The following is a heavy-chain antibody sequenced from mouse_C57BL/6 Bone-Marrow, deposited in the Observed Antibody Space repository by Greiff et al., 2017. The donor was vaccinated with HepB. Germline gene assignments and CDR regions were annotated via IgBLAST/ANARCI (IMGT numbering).Heavy chain of an antibody. CDR1: GYTFTSYW. CDR2: IYPSDSET. CDR3: ARGNYDNAFAY. J-gene: IGHJ3*01. V-gene: IGHV1-61*01. Sequence: VQLQQPEAELVRPGSSVKLSCKASGYTFTSYWMDWVKQRPGQGLEWIGNIYPSDSETHYNQKFKDKATLTVDKSSSTAYMQLSSLTSEDSAVYYCARGNYDNAFAYWGQGTLVTVSA. D-gene: IGHD2-4*01.